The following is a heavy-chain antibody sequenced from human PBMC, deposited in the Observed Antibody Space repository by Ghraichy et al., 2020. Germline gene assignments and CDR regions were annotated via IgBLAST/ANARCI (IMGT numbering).Heavy chain of an antibody. CDR3: ARSVRGLILWFGELLYRRFDP. J-gene: IGHJ5*02. CDR2: INHSGST. D-gene: IGHD3-10*01. Sequence: SETLSLTCAVYGGSFSGYYWSWIRQPPGKGLEWIGEINHSGSTNYNPSLKSRVTISVDTSKNQFSLKLSSVTAADTAVYYCARSVRGLILWFGELLYRRFDPWGQGTLVTVSS. CDR1: GGSFSGYY. V-gene: IGHV4-34*01.